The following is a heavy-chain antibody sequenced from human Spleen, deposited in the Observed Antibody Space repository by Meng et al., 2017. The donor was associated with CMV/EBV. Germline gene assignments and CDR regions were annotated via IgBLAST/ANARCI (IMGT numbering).Heavy chain of an antibody. D-gene: IGHD1-26*01. V-gene: IGHV3-53*01. J-gene: IGHJ3*02. CDR2: IYIGGST. CDR3: EREQSWATVGTTKGAFDI. Sequence: GVSLRLSCAASGFSVSSTYMSWVRQAPWKGLEWVSIIYIGGSTDYADSVKGRFTLSRDDTKNTLHLQMNSLRVEDTAVYYCEREQSWATVGTTKGAFDIWGQGTMVTVSS. CDR1: GFSVSSTY.